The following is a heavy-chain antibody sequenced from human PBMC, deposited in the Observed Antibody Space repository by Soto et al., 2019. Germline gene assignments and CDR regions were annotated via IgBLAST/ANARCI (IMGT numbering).Heavy chain of an antibody. D-gene: IGHD3-10*01. CDR3: ARPDYGTAYFHP. CDR2: IFYSGTA. CDR1: GDSISRGNNY. V-gene: IGHV4-30-4*01. Sequence: KPSETVSLTCTVSGDSISRGNNYWSWIRQPPGKGLEWIGYIFYSGTAYYNPSLKSRLTISVDTSQNQFSLKLSSVTAADTAVYYFARPDYGTAYFHPWGQGSVGTVS. J-gene: IGHJ5*02.